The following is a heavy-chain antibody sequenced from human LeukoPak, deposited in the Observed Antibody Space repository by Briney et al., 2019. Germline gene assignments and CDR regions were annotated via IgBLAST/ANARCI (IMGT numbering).Heavy chain of an antibody. V-gene: IGHV4-38-2*02. CDR2: IYHSGNT. Sequence: PSETLSLTCSVSGYSISSGYFWAWIRQPPGQGLKWIGSIYHSGNTYYNPSLKSRVTISVDTSKNQFSLKLGSVTAADTAVYFCARVYLSETFFIYYFDYWGQGTLVTVSS. D-gene: IGHD1-26*01. CDR1: GYSISSGYF. CDR3: ARVYLSETFFIYYFDY. J-gene: IGHJ4*02.